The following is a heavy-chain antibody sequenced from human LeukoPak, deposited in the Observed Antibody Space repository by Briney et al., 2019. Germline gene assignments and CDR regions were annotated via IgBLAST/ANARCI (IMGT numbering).Heavy chain of an antibody. CDR2: IYYSGST. J-gene: IGHJ4*02. V-gene: IGHV4-31*03. CDR3: ARDSSSWYEGLD. D-gene: IGHD6-13*01. Sequence: SETLSLTCTVSGGSISSGGYYWSWIRQPPGKGLEWIGYIYYSGSTYYNPSLKSRVTISVDTSKNQFSLKLSSVTAADTAVYYCARDSSSWYEGLDWGQGTLATVPS. CDR1: GGSISSGGYY.